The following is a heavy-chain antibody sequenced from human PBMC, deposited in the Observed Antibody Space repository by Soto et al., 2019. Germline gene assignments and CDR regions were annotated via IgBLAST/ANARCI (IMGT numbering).Heavy chain of an antibody. V-gene: IGHV1-18*01. Sequence: ASVKVSCKASGYTFTSYGISWVRQAPGQGLEWMGWISAYNGNTNYAQKLQGRVTMTTDTSTSTAYMELRSLRSDDTAVYYCARCSMTTVTKLYYYYGMDVWGQGTTVTVSS. D-gene: IGHD4-4*01. CDR2: ISAYNGNT. J-gene: IGHJ6*02. CDR1: GYTFTSYG. CDR3: ARCSMTTVTKLYYYYGMDV.